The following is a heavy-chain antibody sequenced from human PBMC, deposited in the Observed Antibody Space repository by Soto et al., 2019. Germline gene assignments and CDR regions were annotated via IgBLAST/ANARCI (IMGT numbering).Heavy chain of an antibody. V-gene: IGHV1-18*01. D-gene: IGHD1-20*01. Sequence: GAPVKFSSKACGYNFSTSGIAWVRQAPGQGLEWVGWIRPDNGNTKSAQRLQGRVTLTTDTSARTAYMEFRILTSHDPAMYYCARDTELNRYNDWGQGILVTDSS. CDR3: ARDTELNRYND. CDR1: GYNFSTSG. J-gene: IGHJ1*01. CDR2: IRPDNGNT.